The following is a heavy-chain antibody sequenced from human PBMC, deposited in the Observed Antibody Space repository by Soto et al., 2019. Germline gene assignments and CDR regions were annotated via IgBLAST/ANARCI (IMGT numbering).Heavy chain of an antibody. CDR2: IYHSGRT. Sequence: QVQLQESGPGLMKPSGTLSLTCAVSGGSISTNWWSWVRQPPGKGLEWIREIYHSGRTNYNPSLMNRATVSMDKSQNLLSLNLNSVTAADTAVYYCARHIAVSGTRGFDFWGQGTLVTVSS. CDR3: ARHIAVSGTRGFDF. D-gene: IGHD6-19*01. CDR1: GGSISTNW. V-gene: IGHV4-4*02. J-gene: IGHJ4*02.